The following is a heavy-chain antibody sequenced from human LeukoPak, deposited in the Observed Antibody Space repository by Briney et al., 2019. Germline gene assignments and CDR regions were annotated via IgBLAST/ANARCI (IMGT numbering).Heavy chain of an antibody. V-gene: IGHV5-51*01. J-gene: IGHJ6*03. D-gene: IGHD2-2*01. CDR2: IYPGDSDT. Sequence: GESLQISCKGSGYSFTSYWIGGVRQVPGKGLEWMGIIYPGDSDTRYSPSFQGQVTISAHKSISTAYLQWISLKASDTAMYYCARHLTVPAADSYYYYYMDVWGKGTTVTVSS. CDR3: ARHLTVPAADSYYYYYMDV. CDR1: GYSFTSYW.